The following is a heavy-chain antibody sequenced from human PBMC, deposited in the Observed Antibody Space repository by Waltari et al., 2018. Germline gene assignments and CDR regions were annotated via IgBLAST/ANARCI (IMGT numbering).Heavy chain of an antibody. D-gene: IGHD3-3*01. J-gene: IGHJ4*02. Sequence: QVQLQESGPGLVKPSETLSLTCTVSGGSISSYYWSWIRQPPGKGLEWIGYIYYSGSTNYNPSLKSRVTISVDTSKNQFSLKLSSVTAADTAVYYCASSPGVWSGYPLDYWGQGTLVTVSS. V-gene: IGHV4-59*01. CDR1: GGSISSYY. CDR3: ASSPGVWSGYPLDY. CDR2: IYYSGST.